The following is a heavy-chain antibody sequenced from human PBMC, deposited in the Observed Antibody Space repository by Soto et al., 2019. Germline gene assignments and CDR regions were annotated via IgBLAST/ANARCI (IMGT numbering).Heavy chain of an antibody. V-gene: IGHV4-34*01. CDR2: INHSGST. D-gene: IGHD2-2*01. Sequence: SETLSLTCAVYGGSFSGYYWSWIRQPPGKGLEWIGEINHSGSTNYNPSLKSRVTISVDTSKNQFSLKLSSVTAADTAVYYCASLSGYCSSTSCYPYYFDYWGQGTLVTSPQ. CDR1: GGSFSGYY. CDR3: ASLSGYCSSTSCYPYYFDY. J-gene: IGHJ4*02.